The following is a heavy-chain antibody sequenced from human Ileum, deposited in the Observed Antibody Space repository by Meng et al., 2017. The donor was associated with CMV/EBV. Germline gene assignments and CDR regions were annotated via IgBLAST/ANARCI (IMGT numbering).Heavy chain of an antibody. Sequence: VRLGESGGGVVQPGGSLRLSFAVSGLTFSSYGMHWVRQAPGKGLEWVAFVRSDGSNKYYADSVKGRFTISRDNSENTLFLQMNSLRADDTAVYYCSSLGDYWGQGTLVTVSS. CDR3: SSLGDY. D-gene: IGHD3-16*01. CDR2: VRSDGSNK. CDR1: GLTFSSYG. J-gene: IGHJ4*02. V-gene: IGHV3-30*02.